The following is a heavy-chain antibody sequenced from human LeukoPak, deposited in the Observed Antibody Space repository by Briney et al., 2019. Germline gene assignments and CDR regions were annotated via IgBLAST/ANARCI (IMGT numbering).Heavy chain of an antibody. J-gene: IGHJ6*02. D-gene: IGHD1-26*01. CDR3: AEDHSSYSGSYPGYYYYGMDV. CDR1: GFTFSSYG. V-gene: IGHV3-30*18. CDR2: ISYDGSNK. Sequence: GGSLRLSCAASGFTFSSYGMHRVRQAPGNGLEWVAVISYDGSNKYYADSVKGRFTISRDNSKNTLYLQMNSLRAEDTAVYYCAEDHSSYSGSYPGYYYYGMDVWGQGTTVTVSS.